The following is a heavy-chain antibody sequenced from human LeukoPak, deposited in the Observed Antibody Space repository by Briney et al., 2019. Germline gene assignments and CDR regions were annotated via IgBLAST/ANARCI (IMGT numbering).Heavy chain of an antibody. D-gene: IGHD2-15*01. CDR3: ARRGFEYCSGGSCYYFDY. CDR2: IYYSGST. J-gene: IGHJ4*02. V-gene: IGHV4-39*01. CDR1: GGSISSSSYY. Sequence: SETLSLTCTVSGGSISSSSYYWGWIRQPPGKGLEWIGSIYYSGSTYYNPSLKSRVTISVDTSKNQFSLKLSSVTAADTAVCYCARRGFEYCSGGSCYYFDYWGQGTLVTVSS.